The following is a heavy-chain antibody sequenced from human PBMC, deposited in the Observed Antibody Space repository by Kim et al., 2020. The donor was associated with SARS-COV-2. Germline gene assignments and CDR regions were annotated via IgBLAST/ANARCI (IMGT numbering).Heavy chain of an antibody. CDR2: IIPILGIA. CDR1: GGTFSSYT. CDR3: ARDRGYSGYDYLWRYGMDV. D-gene: IGHD5-12*01. V-gene: IGHV1-69*04. J-gene: IGHJ6*02. Sequence: SVKVSCKASGGTFSSYTISWVRQAPGQGLEWMGRIIPILGIANYAQKFQGRVTITADKSTSTAYMELSSLRSEDTAVYYCARDRGYSGYDYLWRYGMDVWGQGTTVTVSS.